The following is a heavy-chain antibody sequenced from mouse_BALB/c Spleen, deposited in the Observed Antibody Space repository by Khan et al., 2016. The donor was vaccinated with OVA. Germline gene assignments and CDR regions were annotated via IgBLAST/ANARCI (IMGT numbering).Heavy chain of an antibody. CDR2: IWGDGST. J-gene: IGHJ3*01. Sequence: QVQLKESGPGLVAPSQSLSITCTVSGFSLTDYGVNWVRQPPGKGLEWLGMIWGDGSTDYNSAHKSRLSISKDNSKSKVFLKMNSLQTDDTARYYCARELRRGGFAYWGQGTLVTVSA. CDR3: ARELRRGGFAY. V-gene: IGHV2-6-7*01. D-gene: IGHD1-2*01. CDR1: GFSLTDYG.